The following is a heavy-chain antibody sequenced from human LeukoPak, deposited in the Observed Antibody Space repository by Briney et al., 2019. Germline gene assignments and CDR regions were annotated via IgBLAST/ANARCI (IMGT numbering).Heavy chain of an antibody. D-gene: IGHD3-10*01. CDR1: GFSISSYD. CDR2: ISYDGSNK. V-gene: IGHV3-30-3*01. CDR3: ARGDYYGSGSYPYYFDY. J-gene: IGHJ4*02. Sequence: GGSLRLSCAASGFSISSYDMHWVRQAPGKGLEWMSVISYDGSNKYYADSVRGRFTLSRDTSKNTLYVQMSSLRAEDTAVYYCARGDYYGSGSYPYYFDYWGQGTLVTVSS.